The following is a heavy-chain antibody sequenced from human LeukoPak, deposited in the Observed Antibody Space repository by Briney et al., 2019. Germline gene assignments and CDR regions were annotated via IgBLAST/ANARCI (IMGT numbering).Heavy chain of an antibody. Sequence: ASVKVSCKVSGYTLTELSMHWVRQAPGKGLEWMGGFDPEDGETIYAQKFQGRVTMTEDTSTDTAYMELSSLRSEDTAMYYCASGIGGTTGYDFWSGSNEFPLHYWGQGTLVTVSS. CDR1: GYTLTELS. CDR3: ASGIGGTTGYDFWSGSNEFPLHY. CDR2: FDPEDGET. V-gene: IGHV1-24*01. D-gene: IGHD3-3*01. J-gene: IGHJ4*02.